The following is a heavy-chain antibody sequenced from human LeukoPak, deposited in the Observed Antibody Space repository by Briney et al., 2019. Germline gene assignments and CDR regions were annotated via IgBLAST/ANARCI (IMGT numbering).Heavy chain of an antibody. CDR3: ARDWAYCSGGSCYSNY. V-gene: IGHV3-7*01. CDR2: IKQDGSEK. D-gene: IGHD2-15*01. Sequence: GGSLRLSCAASGFTFNSYWMSWVRQAPGKGLEWVANIKQDGSEKYYVDSVKGRFTISRDNAKNSLYLQMNSLRAEDTAVYYCARDWAYCSGGSCYSNYWGQGTLVTVSS. J-gene: IGHJ4*02. CDR1: GFTFNSYW.